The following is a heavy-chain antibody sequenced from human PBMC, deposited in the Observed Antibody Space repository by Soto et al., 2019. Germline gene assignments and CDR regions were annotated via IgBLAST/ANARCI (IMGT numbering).Heavy chain of an antibody. J-gene: IGHJ4*02. Sequence: EVQLVASGGGLVQPGGSLRLSCAASGFTFSSYRMSWVRQAPGKGLEWVANINQDGSEKYYLDSVKGRFTISRDNAKNSMYLQMNSLRDEDTAVYYCARDWDHWGQGTLVTVSS. CDR1: GFTFSSYR. CDR2: INQDGSEK. V-gene: IGHV3-7*01. CDR3: ARDWDH.